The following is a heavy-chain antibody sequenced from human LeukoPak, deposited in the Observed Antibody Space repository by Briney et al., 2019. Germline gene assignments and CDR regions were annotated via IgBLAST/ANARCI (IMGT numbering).Heavy chain of an antibody. CDR2: IIPIFGTA. D-gene: IGHD3-22*01. J-gene: IGHJ3*02. V-gene: IGHV1-69*13. CDR1: GGTFSSYA. Sequence: GASVKVSCKASGGTFSSYAISWVRQAPGQGLEWMGGIIPIFGTAKYAQKFQGRVTITADESTSTAYTELSSLRSEDTAVYYCATTYYYDRWGRAFDIWGQGTMVTVSS. CDR3: ATTYYYDRWGRAFDI.